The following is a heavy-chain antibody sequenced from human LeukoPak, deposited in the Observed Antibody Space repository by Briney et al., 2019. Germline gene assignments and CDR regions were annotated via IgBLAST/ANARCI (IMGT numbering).Heavy chain of an antibody. CDR3: ARDSDWSFDY. CDR1: GFTFGSYS. D-gene: IGHD3-9*01. J-gene: IGHJ4*02. Sequence: GGSLRLSCAASGFTFGSYSMNWVRQAPGKGLGWISYISISSYNIITYAESVKGRFTISRDNAKSSVYLQMDSLRGEDTAVYYCARDSDWSFDYWGQGTLVTVSS. CDR2: ISISSYNII. V-gene: IGHV3-48*01.